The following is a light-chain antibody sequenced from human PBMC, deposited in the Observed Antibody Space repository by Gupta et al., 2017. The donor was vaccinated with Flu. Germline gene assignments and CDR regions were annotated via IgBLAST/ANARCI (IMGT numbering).Light chain of an antibody. CDR1: QTIDSW. J-gene: IGKJ1*01. CDR3: QQYRSSPWT. Sequence: GDRGTITCRASQTIDSWLACYQKKPGRAPKSLIYKASSLETGVPSRFSGSGSGTEFSLTISSLQPDDFATYYCQQYRSSPWTFGQGTKVEIK. CDR2: KAS. V-gene: IGKV1-5*03.